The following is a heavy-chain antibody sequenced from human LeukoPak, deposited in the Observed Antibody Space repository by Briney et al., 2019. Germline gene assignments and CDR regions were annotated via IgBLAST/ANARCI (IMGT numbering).Heavy chain of an antibody. CDR3: ARESSGYYSTGY. CDR2: IKPDGSEK. CDR1: GFTFSSYW. Sequence: SGGSLRLSCAASGFTFSSYWMSRVRQAPGKGLEWVANIKPDGSEKYYVDSVKGRFTISRDNAKNSLDLQMNSLRAEDTAVYYCARESSGYYSTGYWGQGTLVTVSS. J-gene: IGHJ4*02. V-gene: IGHV3-7*01. D-gene: IGHD3-22*01.